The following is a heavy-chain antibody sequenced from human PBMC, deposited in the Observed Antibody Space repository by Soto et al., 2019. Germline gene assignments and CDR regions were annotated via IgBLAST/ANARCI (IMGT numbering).Heavy chain of an antibody. Sequence: ASVKVSCKASGYSVSDYFIQWVRQAPGQGLEWVAWINPKSAATNYAKKFQGRVSLTWDTSCSTAYMELTRLRPDDTAVYYCARIKWGLDYYNGMDVWGQGTTVTVSS. CDR3: ARIKWGLDYYNGMDV. CDR2: INPKSAAT. D-gene: IGHD1-26*01. CDR1: GYSVSDYF. V-gene: IGHV1-2*02. J-gene: IGHJ6*02.